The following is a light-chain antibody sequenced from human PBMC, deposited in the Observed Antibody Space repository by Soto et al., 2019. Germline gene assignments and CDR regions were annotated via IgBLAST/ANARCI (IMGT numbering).Light chain of an antibody. Sequence: QSALTQPPSASGSPGQSVTISCSGTTSDIGAYNYVSWYQRQHPGKPPKLIICEVSQRPSGVPDRFSGSKSGNTAYLTVSGLQAEDEADYYCSSHGGSNAFYGFGTGTKVTVL. CDR2: EVS. J-gene: IGLJ1*01. V-gene: IGLV2-8*01. CDR3: SSHGGSNAFYG. CDR1: TSDIGAYNY.